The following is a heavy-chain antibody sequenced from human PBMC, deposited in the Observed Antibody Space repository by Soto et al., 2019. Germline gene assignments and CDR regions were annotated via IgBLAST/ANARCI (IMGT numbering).Heavy chain of an antibody. D-gene: IGHD6-13*01. J-gene: IGHJ3*02. CDR3: ARPSSRWDDAFDI. V-gene: IGHV5-10-1*01. CDR2: IDPSDSYT. Sequence: HGESLKISCKGSGYSFTTYWISWVRQMPGRGLEWMGRIDPSDSYTNYSPSFQGHVTISADKSISTAYLQWSSLKASDTAMYYCARPSSRWDDAFDIWGQGTMVTVSS. CDR1: GYSFTTYW.